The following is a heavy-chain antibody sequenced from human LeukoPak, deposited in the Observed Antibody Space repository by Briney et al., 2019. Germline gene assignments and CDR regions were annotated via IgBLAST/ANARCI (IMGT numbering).Heavy chain of an antibody. V-gene: IGHV1-24*01. CDR2: FDPEDGET. CDR3: ATTRSGWYPRFDY. Sequence: GASVKVSCKVSGYTLTELSMHWVRQAPGKGLEWMGGFDPEDGETIYAQKFQGRVTMTEGTSTDTAYMELSSLRSEDTAVYYCATTRSGWYPRFDYWGQGTLVTVSS. CDR1: GYTLTELS. J-gene: IGHJ4*02. D-gene: IGHD6-19*01.